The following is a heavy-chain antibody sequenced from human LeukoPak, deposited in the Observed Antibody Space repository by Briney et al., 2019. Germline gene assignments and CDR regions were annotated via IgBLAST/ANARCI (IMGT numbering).Heavy chain of an antibody. J-gene: IGHJ4*02. Sequence: SEKVSCKASGGTFSSYAISWVRQAPGQGLEWMGGIIPIFGTANYAQKCQGRVTITAAESTSTAYMELSSLRSEDTAVYYCARGTPRITMVRGATPVDYWGQGTLVTVSS. D-gene: IGHD3-10*01. CDR2: IIPIFGTA. V-gene: IGHV1-69*13. CDR3: ARGTPRITMVRGATPVDY. CDR1: GGTFSSYA.